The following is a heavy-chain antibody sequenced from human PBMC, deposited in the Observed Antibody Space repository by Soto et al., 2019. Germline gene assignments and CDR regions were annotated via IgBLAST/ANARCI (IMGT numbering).Heavy chain of an antibody. D-gene: IGHD4-17*01. Sequence: QVQLVQSGAEVKKPGASVRVSCKASGYTFTSYTIHWVRQAPGQSPEWMGWINAGNGDTKYSQKFQGTVIFTRDTSASTAYMELSNMRYEYPVVCCCACARGPTVIRSYFDYWGQGTLVSVSS. V-gene: IGHV1-3*01. J-gene: IGHJ4*02. CDR3: ACARGPTVIRSYFDY. CDR2: INAGNGDT. CDR1: GYTFTSYT.